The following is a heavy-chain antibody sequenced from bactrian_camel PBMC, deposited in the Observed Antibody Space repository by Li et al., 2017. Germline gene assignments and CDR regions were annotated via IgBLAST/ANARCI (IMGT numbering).Heavy chain of an antibody. J-gene: IGHJ4*01. CDR1: GFTYSTYL. CDR2: IRSDGNI. V-gene: IGHV3S55*01. Sequence: HVQLVESGGGSVQAGGSLTLSCATSGFTYSTYLMGWFRQAPGKEREGVAAIRSDGNIYYADSVKGRFTVSRDNAKDTLHLTMNDLRPEDTGRYYCASDPTYGADCYLGIETTFRYFGQGTQVTVS. D-gene: IGHD3*01.